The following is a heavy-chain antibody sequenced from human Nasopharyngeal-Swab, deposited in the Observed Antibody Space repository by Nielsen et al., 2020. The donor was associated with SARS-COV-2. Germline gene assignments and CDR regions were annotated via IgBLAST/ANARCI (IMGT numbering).Heavy chain of an antibody. CDR2: IKQDGSEK. V-gene: IGHV3-7*03. Sequence: GESLKISCAASGFIFSSYWMSWVRQAPGKGLEWVANIKQDGSEKNYVDSVKGRFSISRDTTKNSLYLQMNSLRAEDTAVYYCARGALTGGVDYWGQGTLVTVSS. CDR3: ARGALTGGVDY. J-gene: IGHJ4*02. CDR1: GFIFSSYW. D-gene: IGHD7-27*01.